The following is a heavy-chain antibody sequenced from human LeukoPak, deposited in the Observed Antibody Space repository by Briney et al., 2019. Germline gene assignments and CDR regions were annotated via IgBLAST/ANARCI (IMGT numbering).Heavy chain of an antibody. J-gene: IGHJ4*02. Sequence: SGPTLVNPTQTLTLTCTFSGFSLSTSGVGVGWIRQPPGKALEWLALIYWDDDTRYSPSLESRLTLTKDTSRNQVVLKMTNMDPVDTATYYCAGGSGRTFDYWGQGTLVTVSS. CDR2: IYWDDDT. V-gene: IGHV2-5*02. CDR3: AGGSGRTFDY. CDR1: GFSLSTSGVG. D-gene: IGHD3-10*01.